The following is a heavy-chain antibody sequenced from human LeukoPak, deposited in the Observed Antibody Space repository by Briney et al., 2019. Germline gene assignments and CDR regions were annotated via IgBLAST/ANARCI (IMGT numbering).Heavy chain of an antibody. D-gene: IGHD6-13*01. Sequence: GGSLRLSCAASGFTFSSYWMSWVRQAPGKGLEWVANIKQDGSEEYYVDSVKGRFTISRDNAKNSLYLQMNSLRAEDTAVYYCARWGSTIAAAGSDYWGQGTLVTVSS. V-gene: IGHV3-7*01. CDR3: ARWGSTIAAAGSDY. J-gene: IGHJ4*02. CDR2: IKQDGSEE. CDR1: GFTFSSYW.